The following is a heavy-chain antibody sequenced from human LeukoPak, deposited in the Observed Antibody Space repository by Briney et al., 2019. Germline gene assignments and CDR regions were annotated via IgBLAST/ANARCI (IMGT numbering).Heavy chain of an antibody. Sequence: PGGSLRLSCAASGFTVSSNYMSRVRQAPGKELEWVSVIYSGGSTYYADSVKGRFTISRDNSKNTLYLQMNSLRAEDTAVYYCARSSITMIVVVHFDYWGQGTLVTVSS. CDR2: IYSGGST. D-gene: IGHD3-22*01. CDR1: GFTVSSNY. V-gene: IGHV3-66*01. J-gene: IGHJ4*02. CDR3: ARSSITMIVVVHFDY.